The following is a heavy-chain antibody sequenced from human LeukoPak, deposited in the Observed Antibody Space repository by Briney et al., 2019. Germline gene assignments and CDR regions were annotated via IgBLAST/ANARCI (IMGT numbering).Heavy chain of an antibody. J-gene: IGHJ4*02. CDR3: ARVSLVRGAPDYYFDY. CDR1: GDSISNYY. Sequence: PSETLSLTCTVSGDSISNYYWSWIRQPAGKGLEWIGRIYTSGSTNYNPSLKSRVTMLVDTSKNQFSLKLSSVAAADTAVYYCARVSLVRGAPDYYFDYWGQGTLVTVSS. V-gene: IGHV4-4*07. CDR2: IYTSGST. D-gene: IGHD3-10*01.